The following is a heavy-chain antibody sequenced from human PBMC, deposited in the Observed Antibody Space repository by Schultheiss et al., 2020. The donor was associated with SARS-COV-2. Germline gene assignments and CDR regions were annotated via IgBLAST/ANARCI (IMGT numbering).Heavy chain of an antibody. D-gene: IGHD6-19*01. CDR1: GYTFTSYD. Sequence: GESLKISCKASGYTFTSYDINWVRQATGQGLEWMGWISAYNGNTNYAQKLQGRVTMTTDTSTSTAYMELRSLRSDDTAVYYCARDHIAVANYFDYWGQGTLVTVSS. CDR3: ARDHIAVANYFDY. J-gene: IGHJ4*02. CDR2: ISAYNGNT. V-gene: IGHV1-18*01.